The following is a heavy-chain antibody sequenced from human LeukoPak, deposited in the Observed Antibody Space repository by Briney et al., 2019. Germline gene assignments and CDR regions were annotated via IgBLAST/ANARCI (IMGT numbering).Heavy chain of an antibody. J-gene: IGHJ6*02. Sequence: PGGSLRLSCAASGFTFSGRWMSWVRQAPGKGPEWVANIKQDGSENHYVDSVKGRFTISRDNAKNSLYLQMNSLRVEDTAVYYCAKDKGWGYSAYDCYGMDVWGQGTTVTVSS. CDR3: AKDKGWGYSAYDCYGMDV. CDR1: GFTFSGRW. D-gene: IGHD1-26*01. CDR2: IKQDGSEN. V-gene: IGHV3-7*03.